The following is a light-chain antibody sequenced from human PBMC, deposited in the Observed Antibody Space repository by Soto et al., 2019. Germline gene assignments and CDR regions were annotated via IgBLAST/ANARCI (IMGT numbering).Light chain of an antibody. CDR2: GAS. CDR1: QGISNY. CDR3: QQYYAYPLT. J-gene: IGKJ4*01. V-gene: IGKV1-8*01. Sequence: AIRMTQSPSSISASTGDRVTVTCRASQGISNYLAWYQLKPGKAPRLLIYGASTLQSGVPSRFSGSESGTAFTLTINSLQSEDFATYSCQQYYAYPLTFGGGTKVEIK.